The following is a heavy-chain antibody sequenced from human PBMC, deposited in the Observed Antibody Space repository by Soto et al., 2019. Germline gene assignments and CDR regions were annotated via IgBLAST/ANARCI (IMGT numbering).Heavy chain of an antibody. Sequence: GASVKVSCKASGYTFTSYGISWVRQAPGQGLEWMGWISAYNGNTNYAQKLQGRVTMTTDTSTSTAYMELRSLRSDDTAVYYCARDHTRESFHCSGGSCYGGVFAFDIWGQGTMVTVSS. J-gene: IGHJ3*02. CDR1: GYTFTSYG. V-gene: IGHV1-18*01. CDR3: ARDHTRESFHCSGGSCYGGVFAFDI. D-gene: IGHD2-15*01. CDR2: ISAYNGNT.